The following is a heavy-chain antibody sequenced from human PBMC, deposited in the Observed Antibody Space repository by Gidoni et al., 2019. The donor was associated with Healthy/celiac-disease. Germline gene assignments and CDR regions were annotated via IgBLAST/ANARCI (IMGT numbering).Heavy chain of an antibody. D-gene: IGHD3-22*01. CDR2: ISWNSGSI. CDR3: AKGLSHYYDSSGCPDY. Sequence: EVQLVESGGGLVQPGSSLRLSCAASGFTFDDYAMDWFRQAPGKGLEWVSGISWNSGSIGYADSVKGRLTISRDNAKNSLYMQMNSLRAEDTALYYCAKGLSHYYDSSGCPDYWGQGTLVTVSS. CDR1: GFTFDDYA. J-gene: IGHJ4*02. V-gene: IGHV3-9*01.